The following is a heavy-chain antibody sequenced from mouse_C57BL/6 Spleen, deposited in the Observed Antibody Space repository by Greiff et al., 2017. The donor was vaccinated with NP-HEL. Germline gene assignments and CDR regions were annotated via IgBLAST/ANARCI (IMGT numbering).Heavy chain of an antibody. D-gene: IGHD2-5*01. V-gene: IGHV1-72*01. CDR2: IDPNSGGT. Sequence: QQSCKASGYTFTSYWMHWVKQRPGRGLEWIGRIDPNSGGTKYNEKFKSKATLTVDKPSSTAYMQLSSLTSEDSAVYYCARSPPYYSNSWYFDVWGTGTTVTVSS. CDR1: GYTFTSYW. J-gene: IGHJ1*03. CDR3: ARSPPYYSNSWYFDV.